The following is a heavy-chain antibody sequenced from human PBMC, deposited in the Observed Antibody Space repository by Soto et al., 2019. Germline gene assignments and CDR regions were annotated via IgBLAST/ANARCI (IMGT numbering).Heavy chain of an antibody. J-gene: IGHJ5*02. CDR2: IYHSGST. CDR3: ARAATGGYRGADVVRTYWFDP. CDR1: GGSISSSNW. D-gene: IGHD5-12*01. V-gene: IGHV4-4*02. Sequence: QVQLQESGPGLVKPSGTLSLTCAVSGGSISSSNWWSWVRQPPGKGLEWIGEIYHSGSTNYNPSPKSRAPIPVDTSTHPFSLKLSSVTAADTAVYYCARAATGGYRGADVVRTYWFDPWGQGTLVTVSS.